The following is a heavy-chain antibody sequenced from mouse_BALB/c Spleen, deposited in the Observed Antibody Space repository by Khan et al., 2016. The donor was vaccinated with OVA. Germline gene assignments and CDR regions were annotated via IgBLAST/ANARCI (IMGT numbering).Heavy chain of an antibody. CDR3: TRLAYYYYSEGFAY. V-gene: IGHV5-6*01. CDR1: GFTFSTYG. D-gene: IGHD1-1*01. CDR2: VSTGGGYT. Sequence: EVELVESGGDLVKPGGSLKLSCAASGFTFSTYGMSWVRQTPDKRLEWVATVSTGGGYTYYPDSVKGRFTISRDNAKNTLYLQMSGLKSEDTAMVYCTRLAYYYYSEGFAYWGQGTLVTVSA. J-gene: IGHJ3*01.